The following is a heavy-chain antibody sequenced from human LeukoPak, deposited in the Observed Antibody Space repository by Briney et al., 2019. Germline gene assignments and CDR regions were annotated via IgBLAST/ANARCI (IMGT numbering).Heavy chain of an antibody. CDR1: GFTFSDYA. D-gene: IGHD5-24*01. CDR2: ISGSGGST. V-gene: IGHV3-23*01. J-gene: IGHJ3*02. CDR3: AKDRRDVYIVDAFDI. Sequence: GGSLRLSCAASGFTFSDYAMSWVRQAPGKGLEWVSSISGSGGSTYYADSVKGRFTISRDSSKNTLHLQMNSLRAEDTAVYYCAKDRRDVYIVDAFDIWGQGTMVTVSS.